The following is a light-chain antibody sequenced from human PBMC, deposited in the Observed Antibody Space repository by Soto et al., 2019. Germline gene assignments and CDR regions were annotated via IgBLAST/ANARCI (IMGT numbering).Light chain of an antibody. Sequence: QSVLTQPPSVSGSPGQSVTISCTGTSSDVGKYDRVSWYQQPPGTAPKLIIYEVTNRPSGVPARFSGSKSGNTASLTISGLQAEDEADYYCSSYXSTSRYVFGAGT. V-gene: IGLV2-18*02. CDR2: EVT. J-gene: IGLJ1*01. CDR1: SSDVGKYDR. CDR3: SSYXSTSRYV.